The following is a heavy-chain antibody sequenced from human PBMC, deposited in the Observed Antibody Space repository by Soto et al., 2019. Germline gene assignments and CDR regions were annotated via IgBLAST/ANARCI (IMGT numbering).Heavy chain of an antibody. D-gene: IGHD3-3*01. Sequence: SETLSLTCAVYGGSFSGHYWSWIRQPPGKGLEWIGEINHSGSTNYNPSLKSRVTISVDSFKKQFSLKLSSVTAADTALYYCARVSGANYDFWSGYSGFAYYGMDVWGQGTTVTVSS. CDR3: ARVSGANYDFWSGYSGFAYYGMDV. CDR1: GGSFSGHY. CDR2: INHSGST. V-gene: IGHV4-34*01. J-gene: IGHJ6*02.